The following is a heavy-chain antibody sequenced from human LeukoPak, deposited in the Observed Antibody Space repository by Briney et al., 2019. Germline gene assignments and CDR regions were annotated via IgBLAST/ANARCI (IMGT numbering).Heavy chain of an antibody. D-gene: IGHD3-22*01. J-gene: IGHJ6*03. Sequence: GGSLRLSCAASGFTFSSYAMSWVRQAPGKGLGWVSAISGSGGSTYYADSVKGRFTISRDNSKNTLYLQMNSLRAEDTAVYYCAKGTMIVVAADYMDVWGKGTTVTVSS. CDR1: GFTFSSYA. CDR3: AKGTMIVVAADYMDV. V-gene: IGHV3-23*01. CDR2: ISGSGGST.